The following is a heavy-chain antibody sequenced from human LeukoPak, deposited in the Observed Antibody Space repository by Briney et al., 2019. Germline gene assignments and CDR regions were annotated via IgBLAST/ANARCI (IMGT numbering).Heavy chain of an antibody. CDR2: IYYSGST. CDR3: ARCIAAGGGVDY. J-gene: IGHJ4*02. D-gene: IGHD6-13*01. V-gene: IGHV4-31*03. Sequence: SQTLSLTCTVSGGSFSSGGYYWSWIRQHPGKGLEWIGYIYYSGSTYYNPSLKSRVTISVDTSKNQFSLKLSSVTAADTAVYYCARCIAAGGGVDYWGQGTLVTVSS. CDR1: GGSFSSGGYY.